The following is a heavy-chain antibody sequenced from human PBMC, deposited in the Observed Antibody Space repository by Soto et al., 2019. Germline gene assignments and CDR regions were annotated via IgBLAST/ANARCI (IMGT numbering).Heavy chain of an antibody. CDR2: IYYSGST. Sequence: SETLSLTCTVSGGSISSYYWSWIRQPPGKGLEWIGYIYYSGSTNYNPSLKSRVTISVDTAKNQFSLKVSSVTAADTAVYYCARDVATSFDYWGQGTLVTVSS. V-gene: IGHV4-59*01. CDR3: ARDVATSFDY. J-gene: IGHJ4*02. CDR1: GGSISSYY. D-gene: IGHD5-12*01.